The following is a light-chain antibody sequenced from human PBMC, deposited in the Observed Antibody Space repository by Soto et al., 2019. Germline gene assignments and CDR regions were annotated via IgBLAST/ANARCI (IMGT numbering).Light chain of an antibody. CDR3: QQRSNWPPIT. CDR1: QSISSY. V-gene: IGKV3-11*01. J-gene: IGKJ5*01. CDR2: DAF. Sequence: ETGSTQSPSTLSLSPGERATLSCRASQSISSYLAWYQQKPGQAPRLLIYDAFNRATGIPARFSGSGSGTDFTLTISSLEPEDFAVYYCQQRSNWPPITFGQGTRLEIK.